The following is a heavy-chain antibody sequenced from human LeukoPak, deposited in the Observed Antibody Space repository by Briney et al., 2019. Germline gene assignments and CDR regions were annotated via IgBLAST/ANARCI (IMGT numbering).Heavy chain of an antibody. Sequence: ASVKVSCKATGYTFTRHYIHWIRQAPGQGFEWMGIISPSDGSTNYAQKFQGRVTMTTDTSTSTVYMDLSSLRSEDTAVYYCAREGGGLGYFDSWGQGTLVTVSS. J-gene: IGHJ4*02. CDR2: ISPSDGST. D-gene: IGHD3-16*01. CDR1: GYTFTRHY. V-gene: IGHV1-46*01. CDR3: AREGGGLGYFDS.